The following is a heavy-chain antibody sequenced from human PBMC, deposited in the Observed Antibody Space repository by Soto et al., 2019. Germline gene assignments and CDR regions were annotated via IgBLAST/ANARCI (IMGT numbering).Heavy chain of an antibody. D-gene: IGHD6-19*01. CDR1: GFTLSTYW. J-gene: IGHJ4*02. V-gene: IGHV3-7*03. CDR2: VKPDGSEK. CDR3: TRGAAVAGIDY. Sequence: EVQLVQSGGGLVQPGGSLRLSCAAAGFTLSTYWMSWVRQAPGQGLEWVANVKPDGSEKNYGDSVKGRFTISRDDAENSLYLQMNSLRVEDTAMYYCTRGAAVAGIDYWGQGTLVTVSS.